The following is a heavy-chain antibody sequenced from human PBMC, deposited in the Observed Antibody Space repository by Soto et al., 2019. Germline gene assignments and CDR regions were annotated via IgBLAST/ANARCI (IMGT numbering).Heavy chain of an antibody. Sequence: GGSLRLSCAASGFTFSTYAMNWVRQAPGKGLEWVSGISVSGTSTYYADSVKGRFTISRDNSKNTLYLQMNSLRAEDTAVYYYAKVFYDYVWETMTMDYWGQGTPVTVSS. D-gene: IGHD3-16*01. CDR1: GFTFSTYA. CDR2: ISVSGTST. V-gene: IGHV3-23*01. J-gene: IGHJ4*02. CDR3: AKVFYDYVWETMTMDY.